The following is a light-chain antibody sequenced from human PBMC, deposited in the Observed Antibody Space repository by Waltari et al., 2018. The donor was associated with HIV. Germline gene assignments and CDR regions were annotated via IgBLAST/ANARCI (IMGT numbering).Light chain of an antibody. CDR2: RND. CDR1: SSNIGSNY. CDR3: AAWDDMLSGPV. Sequence: SVLTQPPSASGTPGQRVTISCSGTSSNIGSNYVYWYQQLPGTTPTLLVYRNDQRPSECPDRFSGSKSGTSASLAISGLRSEDEADYYCAAWDDMLSGPVFGGGTKLTVL. J-gene: IGLJ2*01. V-gene: IGLV1-47*01.